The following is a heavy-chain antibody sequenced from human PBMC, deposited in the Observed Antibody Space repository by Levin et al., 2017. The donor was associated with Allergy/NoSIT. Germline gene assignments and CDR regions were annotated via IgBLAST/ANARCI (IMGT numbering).Heavy chain of an antibody. CDR3: AIAAAGHYFDY. CDR2: TRNKANSYTT. D-gene: IGHD6-13*01. J-gene: IGHJ4*02. Sequence: GGSLRLSCAASGFTFSDHYMDWVRQAPGKGLEWVGRTRNKANSYTTEYAASVKGRFTISRDDSKNSLYLQMNSLKTEDTAVYYCAIAAAGHYFDYWGQGTLVTVSS. V-gene: IGHV3-72*01. CDR1: GFTFSDHY.